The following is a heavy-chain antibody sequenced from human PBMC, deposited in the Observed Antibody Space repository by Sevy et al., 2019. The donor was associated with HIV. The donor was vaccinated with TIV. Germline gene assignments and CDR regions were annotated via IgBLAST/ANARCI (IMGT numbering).Heavy chain of an antibody. J-gene: IGHJ3*02. Sequence: GGSLRLSCTASGFTFDDYAMHWVRQVPGKGLEWVSGISWNSLSIAYADSVKGRFTMSRDNGKKSLYLQMDSLRTEDTALYYCAKDISLYYYDTSDSAWGVVDIWSQGTMVTVSS. CDR1: GFTFDDYA. D-gene: IGHD3-22*01. CDR3: AKDISLYYYDTSDSAWGVVDI. CDR2: ISWNSLSI. V-gene: IGHV3-9*01.